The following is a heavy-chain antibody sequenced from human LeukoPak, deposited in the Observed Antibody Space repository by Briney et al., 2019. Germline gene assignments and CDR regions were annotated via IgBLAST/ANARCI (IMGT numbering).Heavy chain of an antibody. CDR2: ITGNEGNT. D-gene: IGHD2-21*02. V-gene: IGHV3-64D*06. J-gene: IGHJ4*02. Sequence: PGGSLRLPCSASGFTFSSYSMHWVRQAPGKGLEYLLGITGNEGNTYYAASVKGRFTISRDNSKNTLYLHMSSLRVEDTAVYYCVNDYCGADCHFWGQGTLVTVSS. CDR1: GFTFSSYS. CDR3: VNDYCGADCHF.